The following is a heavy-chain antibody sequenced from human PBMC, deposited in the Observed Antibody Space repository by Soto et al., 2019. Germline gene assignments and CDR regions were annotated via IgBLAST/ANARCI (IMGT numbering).Heavy chain of an antibody. CDR3: AKATSWGWLQRPMDDAFDI. D-gene: IGHD5-12*01. CDR2: VSFDGSNK. CDR1: GFTFSSYG. V-gene: IGHV3-30*18. Sequence: QVQLVESGGGVVQPGRSLRLSCAASGFTFSSYGMHWVRQAPDKGLEWVAVVSFDGSNKYYTDSVKGRFTISRDNSKNTLYLQMNSLRVEDTALFYCAKATSWGWLQRPMDDAFDIWGHGTMVTVSS. J-gene: IGHJ3*02.